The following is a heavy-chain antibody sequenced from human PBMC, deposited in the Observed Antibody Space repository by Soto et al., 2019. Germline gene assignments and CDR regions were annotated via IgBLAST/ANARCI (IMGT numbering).Heavy chain of an antibody. V-gene: IGHV3-21*01. CDR3: ARDSSSWSIWFDP. Sequence: GGSLRLSCAASGFTFNNYNMNWVRQAPGKGLEWVSSISTTGAYIQYADSVKGRFTISRDNAKNSLYLQMNSLRAEDTAVYYCARDSSSWSIWFDPWGQGTLVTVSS. CDR2: ISTTGAYI. J-gene: IGHJ5*02. D-gene: IGHD6-13*01. CDR1: GFTFNNYN.